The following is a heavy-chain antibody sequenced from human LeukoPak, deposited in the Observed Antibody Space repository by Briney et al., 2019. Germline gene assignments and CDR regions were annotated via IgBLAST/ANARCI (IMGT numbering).Heavy chain of an antibody. D-gene: IGHD3-3*01. CDR3: ARDGYVTRIRPIFDNPNADPPDY. CDR1: GFTFSNFW. Sequence: PGGSLRLSCTASGFTFSNFWMTWVRQAPGKGLEWVANIKRDGSEKYYVDSVKGRFTISRDNAKNSLYLQMNSLRAEDTAVYYCARDGYVTRIRPIFDNPNADPPDYWGPGTLVTVSS. CDR2: IKRDGSEK. J-gene: IGHJ4*02. V-gene: IGHV3-7*01.